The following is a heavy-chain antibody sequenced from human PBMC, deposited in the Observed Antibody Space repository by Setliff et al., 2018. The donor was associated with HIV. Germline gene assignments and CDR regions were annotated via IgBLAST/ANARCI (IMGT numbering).Heavy chain of an antibody. J-gene: IGHJ6*02. CDR1: GGSISSGSYY. CDR3: AREDYYYYGMDV. CDR2: IDTSGST. Sequence: PSETLSLTCTVSGGSISSGSYYWNWIRQPAGKGLEWIGRIDTSGSTNYNPSLKSRVTISVDTYKNQFSLKLSSVTAADTAVYYCAREDYYYYGMDVWGQGTTVTVSS. V-gene: IGHV4-61*02.